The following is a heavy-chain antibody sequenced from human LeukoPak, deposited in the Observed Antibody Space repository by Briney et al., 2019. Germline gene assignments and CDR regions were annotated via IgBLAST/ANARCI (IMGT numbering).Heavy chain of an antibody. D-gene: IGHD1-1*01. J-gene: IGHJ3*02. CDR3: AKSTPSGAFDI. CDR2: IKQDGSEK. CDR1: GFTFSSYW. Sequence: GGSLRLSCAASGFTFSSYWMSWVRQAPGKGLEWVANIKQDGSEKYYVDSVKGRFTISRDNAKNSLYLQMNSLRAEDTAVYYCAKSTPSGAFDIWGQGTMVTVSS. V-gene: IGHV3-7*01.